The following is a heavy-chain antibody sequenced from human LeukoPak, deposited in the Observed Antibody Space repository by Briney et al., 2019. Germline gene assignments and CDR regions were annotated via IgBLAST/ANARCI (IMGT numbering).Heavy chain of an antibody. CDR1: GFTFSSYS. Sequence: GGSLRLSCAASGFTFSSYSMNWVRQAPGKGLEWVSYISSSSSTIYYADSVKGRFTISRDNAKNSLYLQMNSLRAEDTAVYYCASSMIADAFDIWGQGTMVTVSS. CDR2: ISSSSSTI. D-gene: IGHD3-22*01. V-gene: IGHV3-48*04. CDR3: ASSMIADAFDI. J-gene: IGHJ3*02.